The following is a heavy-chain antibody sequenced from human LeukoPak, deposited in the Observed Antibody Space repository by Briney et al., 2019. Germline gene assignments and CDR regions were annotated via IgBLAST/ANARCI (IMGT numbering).Heavy chain of an antibody. D-gene: IGHD3-22*01. V-gene: IGHV4-38-2*02. CDR1: SYSISSSYY. J-gene: IGHJ4*02. CDR3: ARSYYYELGYFDY. CDR2: IYHSGST. Sequence: SETLSLTCTVSSYSISSSYYWGWIRQPPGKGLEWIGSIYHSGSTYYNPSLKSRVTISVDTSKNQFSLKLSSVTAADTAVYYCARSYYYELGYFDYWGQGTLVTVSS.